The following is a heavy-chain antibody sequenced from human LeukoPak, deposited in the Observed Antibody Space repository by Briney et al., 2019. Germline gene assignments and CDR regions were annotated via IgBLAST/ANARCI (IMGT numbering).Heavy chain of an antibody. J-gene: IGHJ4*02. CDR3: AKAVGDSSGYYDYYFDY. Sequence: GGSLRLSCAASGFTFSNYWMHWVRHAPGKGLVWVSRINSDGSSTIYADSVKGRFTISRDNAKNTLYMQMNSLRAEDTAVYYCAKAVGDSSGYYDYYFDYWGQGTLVTVSS. V-gene: IGHV3-74*01. CDR2: INSDGSST. CDR1: GFTFSNYW. D-gene: IGHD3-22*01.